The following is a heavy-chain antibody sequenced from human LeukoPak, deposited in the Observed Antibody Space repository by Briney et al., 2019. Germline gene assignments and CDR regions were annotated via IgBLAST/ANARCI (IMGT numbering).Heavy chain of an antibody. V-gene: IGHV3-48*01. CDR1: GFTFSSYS. Sequence: GGSLRLSCAASGFTFSSYSMNWVRQAPGKGLEWVSYISSSSSTIYYADSVKGRFTISRDNSKNTLYLQMNSLRAEDTAVYYCAKDAAAGTDDYWGQGTLVTVSS. J-gene: IGHJ4*02. D-gene: IGHD6-13*01. CDR2: ISSSSSTI. CDR3: AKDAAAGTDDY.